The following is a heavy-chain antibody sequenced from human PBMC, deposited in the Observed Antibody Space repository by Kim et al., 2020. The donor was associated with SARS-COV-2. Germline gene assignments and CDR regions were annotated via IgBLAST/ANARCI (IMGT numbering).Heavy chain of an antibody. D-gene: IGHD3-9*01. CDR3: ARLRRDILTGYFYYYYYGMDV. V-gene: IGHV5-10-1*01. J-gene: IGHJ6*02. CDR1: GYSFISYW. CDR2: IDPSDSYT. Sequence: GESLKISCKGSGYSFISYWISWVRQMPGKGLEWMGSIDPSDSYTNYSPSFQGHVTISADKSISTAYLQWSSLKASDTAMYYCARLRRDILTGYFYYYYYGMDVWGQGTTVTVSS.